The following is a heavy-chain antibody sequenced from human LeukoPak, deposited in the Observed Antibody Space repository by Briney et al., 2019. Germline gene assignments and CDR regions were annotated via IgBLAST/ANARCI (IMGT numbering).Heavy chain of an antibody. D-gene: IGHD3-9*01. CDR3: AKGRITISYMDV. CDR2: IRYDGSNK. CDR1: GFTFSSYG. J-gene: IGHJ6*03. V-gene: IGHV3-30*02. Sequence: PGGSLRLSCAASGFTFSSYGMHWVRQAPGKGLEWVAFIRYDGSNKYYADSVKGRFTISRDNTKNTLYLQMNSLRAEDTAIYHCAKGRITISYMDVWGKGTTVTVSS.